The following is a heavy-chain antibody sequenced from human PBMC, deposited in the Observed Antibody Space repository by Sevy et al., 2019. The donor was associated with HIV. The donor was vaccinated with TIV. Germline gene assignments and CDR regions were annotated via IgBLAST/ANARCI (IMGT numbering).Heavy chain of an antibody. V-gene: IGHV3-30*18. D-gene: IGHD3-22*01. Sequence: GGSLRLSCAASGFTFSSYGMHWVRQAPGKGLEWVAVISYVGSNKYYADSVKGRFTISRDNSKNTLYLQMNSLRAEDTAVYYCAKTGDSSGYYYFDYWGQGTLVTVSS. CDR1: GFTFSSYG. CDR3: AKTGDSSGYYYFDY. CDR2: ISYVGSNK. J-gene: IGHJ4*02.